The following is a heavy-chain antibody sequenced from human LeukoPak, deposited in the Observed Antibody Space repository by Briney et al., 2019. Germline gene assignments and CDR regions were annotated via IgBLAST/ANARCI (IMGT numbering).Heavy chain of an antibody. CDR1: GYTFTSYA. CDR2: INAGNGNT. Sequence: GASVKVSCKASGYTFTSYAMHWVRQAPGQRLEWMGWINAGNGNTKYSQKFQGRVTITRDTSASTAYMELSSLRSEDTAVYYCARGDLTMVRGVIMAYDYWGQGTLVTVSS. J-gene: IGHJ4*02. CDR3: ARGDLTMVRGVIMAYDY. D-gene: IGHD3-10*01. V-gene: IGHV1-3*01.